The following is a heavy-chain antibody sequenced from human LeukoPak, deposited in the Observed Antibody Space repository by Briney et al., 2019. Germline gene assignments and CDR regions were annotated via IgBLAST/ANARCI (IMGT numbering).Heavy chain of an antibody. CDR3: ARGNIFGVVISPPDYYGMDV. D-gene: IGHD3-3*02. CDR2: IYYSGST. J-gene: IGHJ6*02. V-gene: IGHV4-39*01. Sequence: PSETLSLTCTVSGGSISSSSYYWGWIRQPPGKGLEWIGSIYYSGSTYYNPSLKSRVTISVDTSKNQFSLKLSSVTAADTAVYYCARGNIFGVVISPPDYYGMDVWGQGTTVTVSS. CDR1: GGSISSSSYY.